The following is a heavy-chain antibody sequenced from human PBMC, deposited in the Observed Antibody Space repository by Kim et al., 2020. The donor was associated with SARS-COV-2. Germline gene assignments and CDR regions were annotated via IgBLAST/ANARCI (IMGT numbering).Heavy chain of an antibody. Sequence: SVKVSCKASGGTFSSYAISWVRQAPGQGLEWMGGIIPIFGTANYAQKFQGRVTITADESTSTAYMELSSLRSEDTAVYYCARSRISAMIVVVPPYYGMDVWGQGTTVTVSS. D-gene: IGHD3-22*01. CDR2: IIPIFGTA. J-gene: IGHJ6*02. V-gene: IGHV1-69*13. CDR3: ARSRISAMIVVVPPYYGMDV. CDR1: GGTFSSYA.